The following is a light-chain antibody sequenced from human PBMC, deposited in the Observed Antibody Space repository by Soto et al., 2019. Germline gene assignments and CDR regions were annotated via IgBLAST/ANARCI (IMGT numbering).Light chain of an antibody. V-gene: IGKV3-20*01. CDR2: GAS. J-gene: IGKJ2*01. CDR3: QQYGSSPYT. CDR1: QSVSSSS. Sequence: EIVLTQSPGTLSLSPGERATLSCRASQSVSSSSLAWYQQKPGQAPRLLIYGASSRATGIPDRFSGSGSGTDFTLTISSLEHEDFAVFYCQQYGSSPYTFGQGTKLEIK.